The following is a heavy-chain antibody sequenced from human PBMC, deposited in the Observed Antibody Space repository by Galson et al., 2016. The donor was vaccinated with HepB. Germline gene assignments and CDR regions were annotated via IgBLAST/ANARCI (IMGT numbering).Heavy chain of an antibody. Sequence: CAISGDSVSSNSAAWNWIRQSPSRGLEWLGRTYCRSKCYNDYAVSVKTRITINPDTAKNQFSLQLNSVTAADSAVYYCVSHGLGQWLVRGWGQGTLVTVSS. V-gene: IGHV6-1*01. D-gene: IGHD6-19*01. CDR1: GDSVSSNSAA. CDR3: VSHGLGQWLVRG. CDR2: TYCRSKCYN. J-gene: IGHJ4*02.